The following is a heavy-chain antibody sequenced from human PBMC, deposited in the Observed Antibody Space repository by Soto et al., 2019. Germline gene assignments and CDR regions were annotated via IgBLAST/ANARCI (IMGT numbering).Heavy chain of an antibody. CDR1: GYTFTSYG. V-gene: IGHV1-8*01. CDR2: MNPNSGNT. CDR3: ARAPTTVTTDGFDY. J-gene: IGHJ4*02. D-gene: IGHD4-17*01. Sequence: QVQLVQSGAEVKKPGASLKVSCKASGYTFTSYGINWVRQATGQGLEWMGWMNPNSGNTGYAQKFQGRDTMTRNTSISTAYMELSSLRSEDTAAYYCARAPTTVTTDGFDYGGQGTLVTVSS.